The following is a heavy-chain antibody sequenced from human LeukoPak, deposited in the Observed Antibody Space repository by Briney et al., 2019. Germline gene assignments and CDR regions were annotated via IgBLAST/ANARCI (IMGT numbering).Heavy chain of an antibody. D-gene: IGHD6-6*01. CDR1: GYTFTGCY. V-gene: IGHV1-2*06. CDR2: INPNSGGT. J-gene: IGHJ5*02. Sequence: ASVKVSCKASGYTFTGCYMHWVRQAPGQGLEWMGRINPNSGGTNYAQKFQGRVTMTRDTSISTAYMELSRLRSDDTAVYYCARQLAWGNWFDPWGQGTLVTVSS. CDR3: ARQLAWGNWFDP.